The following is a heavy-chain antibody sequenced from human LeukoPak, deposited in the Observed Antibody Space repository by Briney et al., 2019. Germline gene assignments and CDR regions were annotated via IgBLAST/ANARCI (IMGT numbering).Heavy chain of an antibody. CDR2: IKEGGSEK. V-gene: IGHV3-7*01. CDR3: ARGGSSRFGY. J-gene: IGHJ4*02. D-gene: IGHD1-26*01. CDR1: GFTFSSYW. Sequence: GGSLRLSCAASGFTFSSYWMSWVRQAPGKGLEWVANIKEGGSEKYYVESVKGRFTVSRDNAKNSLFLQMNSLRGEDTAMYYCARGGSSRFGYWGQGTLVTVSS.